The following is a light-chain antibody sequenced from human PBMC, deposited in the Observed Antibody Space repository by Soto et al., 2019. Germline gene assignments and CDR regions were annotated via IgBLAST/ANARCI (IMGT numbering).Light chain of an antibody. CDR1: TSNVGSYNL. Sequence: QSALTQPASVSGSPGQSITISCIGTTSNVGSYNLVSWYQQHPGKAPELMIYEGSKRPSGVSTRFSGSKSGNTASLTISGLQPEDEADYYCCSYAGSGYVFGTGTKLTVL. J-gene: IGLJ1*01. V-gene: IGLV2-23*01. CDR2: EGS. CDR3: CSYAGSGYV.